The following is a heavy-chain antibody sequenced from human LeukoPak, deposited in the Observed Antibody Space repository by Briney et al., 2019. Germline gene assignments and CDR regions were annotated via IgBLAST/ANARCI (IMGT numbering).Heavy chain of an antibody. CDR1: GFTFGEFA. D-gene: IGHD6-19*01. CDR2: IRSKPYGGTT. J-gene: IGHJ3*01. Sequence: TGGSLRLSCTTSGFTFGEFAVSWFRQAPGKGLEWVGFIRSKPYGGTTESAASVKGRFSISRDDSKSIAYLQMNSLKTEDTAVYYCTRVGYSGGWLGGRFDAFDVWGQGTMVTVSS. V-gene: IGHV3-49*03. CDR3: TRVGYSGGWLGGRFDAFDV.